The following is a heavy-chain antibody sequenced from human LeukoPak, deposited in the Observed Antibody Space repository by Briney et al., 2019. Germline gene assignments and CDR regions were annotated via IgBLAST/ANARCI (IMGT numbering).Heavy chain of an antibody. CDR3: AKPYSSSSGY. Sequence: GGSLRLSCAASGFTFSSYGMHWVRQAPCKGLEWVAFIRYDGSNKYYADSVKGRFTISRDNSKNTLYLQMNSLRAEDTAVYYCAKPYSSSSGYWGQGTLVTVSS. D-gene: IGHD6-6*01. V-gene: IGHV3-30*02. CDR2: IRYDGSNK. J-gene: IGHJ4*02. CDR1: GFTFSSYG.